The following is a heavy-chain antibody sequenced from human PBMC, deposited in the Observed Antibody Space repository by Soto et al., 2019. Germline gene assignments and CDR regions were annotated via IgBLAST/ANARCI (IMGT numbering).Heavy chain of an antibody. CDR2: ISGSGGTT. V-gene: IGHV3-23*01. CDR3: AKTANGWFSAFDI. Sequence: EVQLLESGGGLVQPGGSLRLSCAASGFTFSSYAMSWVRQAPGKGLEWVSAISGSGGTTYYADSVKGRFTFSSDNSKNTLYRQMNSLRAEDTAVYYCAKTANGWFSAFDIWGQGTMVTVSS. J-gene: IGHJ3*02. D-gene: IGHD6-19*01. CDR1: GFTFSSYA.